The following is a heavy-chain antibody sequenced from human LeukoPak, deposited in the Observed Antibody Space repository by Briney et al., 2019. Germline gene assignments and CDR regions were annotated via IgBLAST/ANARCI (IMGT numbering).Heavy chain of an antibody. CDR2: IYSGGST. D-gene: IGHD3-10*01. J-gene: IGHJ4*02. Sequence: GGSLRLSCAASGFTVSSNYMSWVRQAPGKGLEWVSVIYSGGSTYYADSVKGRFTISRDNSKNTLYLQMNSLRAEDTAVYYCARDGYYYVSGSYFGYWGQGTLVTVSS. CDR1: GFTVSSNY. CDR3: ARDGYYYVSGSYFGY. V-gene: IGHV3-66*01.